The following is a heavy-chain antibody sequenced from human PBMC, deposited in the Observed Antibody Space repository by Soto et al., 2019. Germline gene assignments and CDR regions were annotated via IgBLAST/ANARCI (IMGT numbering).Heavy chain of an antibody. CDR1: GGSISSINW. CDR3: ARRGAADPNNYFYGLDX. J-gene: IGHJ6*02. Sequence: SDTLSLTFDVSGGSISSINWWSWVRQPPGNGLEWIGEIYNIGSSTNYNPSLKSRVTISIDRSKNHFSLKLSSVTAADTAVYYCARRGAADPNNYFYGLDXGGQGTLVTVS. V-gene: IGHV4-4*02. D-gene: IGHD6-13*01. CDR2: IYNIGSST.